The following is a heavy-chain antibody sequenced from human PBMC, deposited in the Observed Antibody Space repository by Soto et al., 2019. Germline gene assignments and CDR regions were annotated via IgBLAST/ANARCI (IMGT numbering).Heavy chain of an antibody. Sequence: GGSLRLSCAASGFTFISYSMNWVRQAPGKGLEWVSYISSSSSTIYYADSVKGRFTIPRDNSKNTLYLQMNSLRAEDTAVYYCATEYCSGGSCYEFDPWGQGTLVTVSS. J-gene: IGHJ5*02. CDR2: ISSSSSTI. D-gene: IGHD2-15*01. V-gene: IGHV3-48*01. CDR3: ATEYCSGGSCYEFDP. CDR1: GFTFISYS.